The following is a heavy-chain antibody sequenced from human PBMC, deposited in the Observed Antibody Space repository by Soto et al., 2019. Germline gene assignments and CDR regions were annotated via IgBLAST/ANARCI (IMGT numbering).Heavy chain of an antibody. V-gene: IGHV4-4*02. J-gene: IGHJ5*02. Sequence: SETLSLTCAVSGGSISSSNWWSWVRQPPGKGLEWIGEIYHSGSINYNPSPKSRVTISVDKSKNQFSLKLSSVTAADTAVYYCARRAAAGTMDRFDPWGQGTLVTVSS. CDR1: GGSISSSNW. CDR2: IYHSGSI. CDR3: ARRAAAGTMDRFDP. D-gene: IGHD6-13*01.